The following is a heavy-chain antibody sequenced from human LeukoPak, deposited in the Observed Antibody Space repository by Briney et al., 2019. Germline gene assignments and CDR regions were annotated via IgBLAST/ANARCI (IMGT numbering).Heavy chain of an antibody. CDR1: GFTFSGSA. V-gene: IGHV3-73*01. CDR3: TRHFSGQRKVVAAEYNWFDP. D-gene: IGHD2-15*01. Sequence: PGGSLRLSCAASGFTFSGSAMHWVRQASGKGLEWVGRIRSKANSYATAYAASVKGRFTISRDDSKNTAYLQMNSLKTEDTAVYYCTRHFSGQRKVVAAEYNWFDPWGQGTLVTVSS. J-gene: IGHJ5*02. CDR2: IRSKANSYAT.